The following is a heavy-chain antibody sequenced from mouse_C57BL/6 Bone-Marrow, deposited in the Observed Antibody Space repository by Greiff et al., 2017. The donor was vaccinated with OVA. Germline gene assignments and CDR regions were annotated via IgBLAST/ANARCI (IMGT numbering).Heavy chain of an antibody. Sequence: EVKVVESGGDLVKPGGSLKLSCAASGFTFSSYGMSWVRQTPDKRLEWVATISSGGSYTYYPDSVKGRFTISRDNAKNTLYLQMSSLKSEDTAMYYCARLYYGKGFAYWGQGTLVTVSA. CDR2: ISSGGSYT. V-gene: IGHV5-6*01. J-gene: IGHJ3*01. D-gene: IGHD2-1*01. CDR1: GFTFSSYG. CDR3: ARLYYGKGFAY.